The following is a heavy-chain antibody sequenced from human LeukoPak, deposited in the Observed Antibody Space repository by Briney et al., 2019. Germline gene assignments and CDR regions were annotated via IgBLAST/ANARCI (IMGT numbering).Heavy chain of an antibody. J-gene: IGHJ4*02. Sequence: SETLSLTCTVYGGSLSNYYWSWIRQPPGKGLEWIGEIKPGGITNYNPSLKSRVTISLDTSKNQLSLKLISATAADTAVYYCVRGFSGVVGDYWGQGTLGTVSS. D-gene: IGHD3-10*01. CDR1: GGSLSNYY. CDR2: IKPGGIT. CDR3: VRGFSGVVGDY. V-gene: IGHV4-34*01.